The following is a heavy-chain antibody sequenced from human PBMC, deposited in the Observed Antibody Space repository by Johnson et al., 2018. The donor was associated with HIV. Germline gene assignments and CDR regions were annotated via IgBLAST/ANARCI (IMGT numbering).Heavy chain of an antibody. CDR1: GFSVSRNY. Sequence: VQPGGSLRLSCAASGFSVSRNYKTWVRQAPGKGLAWVSNIYCAGRTYYADYVKGRFSISRDTSRNTLYLQMNSLRAEDTAVYLCARIRVAVITEVGAFDMWGQGTMVTVSS. V-gene: IGHV3-66*02. J-gene: IGHJ3*02. D-gene: IGHD3-22*01. CDR2: IYCAGRT. CDR3: ARIRVAVITEVGAFDM.